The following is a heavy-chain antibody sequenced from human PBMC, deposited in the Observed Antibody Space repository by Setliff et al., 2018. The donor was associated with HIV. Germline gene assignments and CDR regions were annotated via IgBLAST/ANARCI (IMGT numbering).Heavy chain of an antibody. D-gene: IGHD3-10*01. CDR1: GDNFNNVA. CDR3: TNRGGSGTNVGNWFDP. CDR2: ILPIFGAT. Sequence: ASVKVSCKASGDNFNNVAFNWVRQAPGQGLEWMGGILPIFGATDYAQKFQGRLTLTAVQSENSVYMELSSLRSDDTAVYYCTNRGGSGTNVGNWFDPWGQGTLGTV. J-gene: IGHJ5*02. V-gene: IGHV1-69*13.